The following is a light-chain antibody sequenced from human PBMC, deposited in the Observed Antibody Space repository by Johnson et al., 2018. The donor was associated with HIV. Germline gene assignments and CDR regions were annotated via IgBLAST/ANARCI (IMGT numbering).Light chain of an antibody. CDR3: GTWDSSLTASV. Sequence: QSLLTQPPSVSAAPGQKVTISCSGSSSNIGNNYVSWYQQLPGTAPKLLIYENNKRPSGIPDRFSGSKSGTSATLGITGLQTGDEADYYCGTWDSSLTASVFGTVTKVTVL. J-gene: IGLJ1*01. CDR1: SSNIGNNY. V-gene: IGLV1-51*02. CDR2: ENN.